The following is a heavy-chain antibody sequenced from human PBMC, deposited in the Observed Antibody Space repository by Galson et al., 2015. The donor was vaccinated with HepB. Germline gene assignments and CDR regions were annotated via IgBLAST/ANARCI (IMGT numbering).Heavy chain of an antibody. J-gene: IGHJ6*02. D-gene: IGHD2-2*01. CDR2: INPNSGGT. CDR1: GYTFTGYY. Sequence: SVKVSCKASGYTFTGYYMHWVRQAPGQGLEWMGWINPNSGGTNYAQKFQGWVTMTRDTSISTAYMELSRLRSDDTAVYYCARGIVVVSAAMSYYGMDVWGQGTTVTVSS. V-gene: IGHV1-2*04. CDR3: ARGIVVVSAAMSYYGMDV.